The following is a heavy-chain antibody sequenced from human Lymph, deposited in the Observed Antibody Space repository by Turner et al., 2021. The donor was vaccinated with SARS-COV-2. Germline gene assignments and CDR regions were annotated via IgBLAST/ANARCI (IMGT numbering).Heavy chain of an antibody. CDR2: INWSGGSI. D-gene: IGHD1-26*01. V-gene: IGHV3-9*01. CDR3: AKDLAGTYYSSFDY. Sequence: EVQLLASGRGLVQPGRFMRVVCAASGFTFDDYAMHWVRQAPGKGLEWVLGINWSGGSIAYADSVKGRITISRDNPKNSMYLQMNSLRAEDTAVYYCAKDLAGTYYSSFDYWGQGTLVTVSS. J-gene: IGHJ4*02. CDR1: GFTFDDYA.